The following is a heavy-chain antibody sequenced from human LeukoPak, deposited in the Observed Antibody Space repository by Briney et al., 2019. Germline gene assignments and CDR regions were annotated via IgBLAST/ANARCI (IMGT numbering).Heavy chain of an antibody. Sequence: RPGGSLRLSCVASGFSFGTHWMAWVRQPQGAGPEWVANIKQDETETYYADAVRGRFTITRDNAKNSLYLQMDNLRGEDTAVYYCARDSGDRPQAVGYFFDYWGQGSLVPVSS. CDR1: GFSFGTHW. J-gene: IGHJ4*02. V-gene: IGHV3-7*01. D-gene: IGHD7-27*01. CDR2: IKQDETET. CDR3: ARDSGDRPQAVGYFFDY.